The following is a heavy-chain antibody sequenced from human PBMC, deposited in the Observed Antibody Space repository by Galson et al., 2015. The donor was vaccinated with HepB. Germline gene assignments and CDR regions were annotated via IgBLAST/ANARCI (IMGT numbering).Heavy chain of an antibody. CDR2: IYHSGST. CDR3: ARGGYYDSSGYPNAFDI. CDR1: GGSISSGGYS. J-gene: IGHJ3*02. V-gene: IGHV4-30-2*01. D-gene: IGHD3-22*01. Sequence: TLSLTCAVSGGSISSGGYSWSWIRQPPGKGLEWIGYIYHSGSTYYNPSLKSRVTISVDRSKNQFSLKLSSVTAADTAVYYCARGGYYDSSGYPNAFDIWGQGTMVTVSS.